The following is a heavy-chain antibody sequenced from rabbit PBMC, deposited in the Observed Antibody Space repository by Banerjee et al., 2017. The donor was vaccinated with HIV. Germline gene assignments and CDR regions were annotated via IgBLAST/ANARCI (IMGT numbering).Heavy chain of an antibody. CDR2: IYAGNDGNS. CDR3: GRDDASSGGYVYNL. Sequence: QEQLEESGGDLVKPEGSLTLTCTASGFSFSSTYWVCWFRQAPGKGPEWIACIYAGNDGNSWYASWAKGRFTISKTSSTTVTLQMTSLTAADTATYFCGRDDASSGGYVYNLWGQGTLVTVS. D-gene: IGHD1-1*01. J-gene: IGHJ4*01. CDR1: GFSFSSTYW. V-gene: IGHV1S45*01.